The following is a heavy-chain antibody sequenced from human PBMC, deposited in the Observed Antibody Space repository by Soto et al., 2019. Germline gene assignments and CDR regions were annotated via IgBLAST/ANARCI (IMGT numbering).Heavy chain of an antibody. CDR2: IWYDGSNK. D-gene: IGHD3-3*01. CDR1: GFTFSSYG. CDR3: ARDINVEWLLYAFDI. J-gene: IGHJ3*02. Sequence: GGSLRLSCAASGFTFSSYGMHWVRQAPGKGLEWVAVIWYDGSNKYYADSVKGRFTISRDNSKNTLYLQMNSLRAEDTAVYYCARDINVEWLLYAFDIWGQGTMVTVSS. V-gene: IGHV3-33*01.